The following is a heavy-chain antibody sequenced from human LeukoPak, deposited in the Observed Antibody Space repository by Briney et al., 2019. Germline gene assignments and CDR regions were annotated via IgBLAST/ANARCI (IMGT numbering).Heavy chain of an antibody. J-gene: IGHJ3*02. CDR2: IYTSGST. CDR1: GGSISSCY. V-gene: IGHV4-4*07. Sequence: PSETLSLTCTVSGGSISSCYWSWIRQPAGKGLEWIGRIYTSGSTNYNPSLKSRVTMSVDTAKNQFSLKLSSVTAADTAVYYCARDGPITMIEGAFDIWGQGTMVTVSS. D-gene: IGHD3-22*01. CDR3: ARDGPITMIEGAFDI.